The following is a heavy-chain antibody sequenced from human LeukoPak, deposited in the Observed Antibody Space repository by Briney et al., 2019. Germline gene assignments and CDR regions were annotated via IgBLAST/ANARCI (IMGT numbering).Heavy chain of an antibody. CDR3: AKVKRWLQLVGAFDI. Sequence: GGSLRLSCAASGFTFSSYAMHWVRQAPGKGLEWVAVISYDGSNKYYADSVKGRFTISRDNSKNTLYLQMNSLRAEDTAVYYCAKVKRWLQLVGAFDIWGQGTMVTVSS. D-gene: IGHD5-24*01. V-gene: IGHV3-30-3*01. J-gene: IGHJ3*02. CDR2: ISYDGSNK. CDR1: GFTFSSYA.